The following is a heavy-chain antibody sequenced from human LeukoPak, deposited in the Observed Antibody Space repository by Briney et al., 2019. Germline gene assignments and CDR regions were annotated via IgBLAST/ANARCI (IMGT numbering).Heavy chain of an antibody. Sequence: NASETLSLTCTVSGYSISSGYYWGWIRQPPGKGLEWIGNIYHNGSTYYNPSLKSRVTISVDTSKNQFSLKLSSVTAADTAVYYCAKSNGYGLIDIWGQGTMVTVSS. D-gene: IGHD3-22*01. CDR1: GYSISSGYY. CDR3: AKSNGYGLIDI. V-gene: IGHV4-38-2*02. CDR2: IYHNGST. J-gene: IGHJ3*02.